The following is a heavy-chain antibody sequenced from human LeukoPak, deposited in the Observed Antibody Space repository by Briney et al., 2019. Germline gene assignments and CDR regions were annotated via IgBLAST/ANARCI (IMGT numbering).Heavy chain of an antibody. CDR2: ISSSSSYI. D-gene: IGHD1-26*01. V-gene: IGHV3-21*01. CDR3: ARGLYGSPGDN. Sequence: GGSLRLSCAASGFTFSSYSMNWVRQAPGKGLEWVSSISSSSSYIYYADSVKGRFTISRDNAENTLYLQMNSLRAEDTAVYYCARGLYGSPGDNWGQGTLVSVSS. J-gene: IGHJ4*02. CDR1: GFTFSSYS.